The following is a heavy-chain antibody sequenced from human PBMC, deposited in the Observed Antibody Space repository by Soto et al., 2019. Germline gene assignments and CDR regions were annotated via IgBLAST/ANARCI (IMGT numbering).Heavy chain of an antibody. CDR2: ISSSSSTI. Sequence: GGSLRLSCAASGFTFSSYSMNWVRQAPGKGLEWVSYISSSSSTIYYADSVKDRFTISRDNAKNSLYLQMNSLRAEDTAVYYCARDDCSGGSCYPMFDYWGQGTLVTVSS. D-gene: IGHD2-15*01. CDR1: GFTFSSYS. CDR3: ARDDCSGGSCYPMFDY. V-gene: IGHV3-48*01. J-gene: IGHJ4*02.